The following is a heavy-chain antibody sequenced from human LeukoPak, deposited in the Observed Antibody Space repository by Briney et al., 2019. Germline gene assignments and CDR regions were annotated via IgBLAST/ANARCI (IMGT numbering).Heavy chain of an antibody. Sequence: KPSETLSLTCTVSGGSISSSSYYWGWIRQPPGKGLEWIGSIYYSGSTYYDPSLKSRVTISVDTSKNQFSLKLSSVAAADTAVYYCARGRGCSSTSCLWFWFDPWGQGTLVTVSS. J-gene: IGHJ5*02. CDR3: ARGRGCSSTSCLWFWFDP. CDR1: GGSISSSSYY. V-gene: IGHV4-39*07. D-gene: IGHD2-2*01. CDR2: IYYSGST.